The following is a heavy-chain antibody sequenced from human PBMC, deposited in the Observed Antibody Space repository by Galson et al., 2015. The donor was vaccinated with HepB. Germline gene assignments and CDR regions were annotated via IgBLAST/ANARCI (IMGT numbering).Heavy chain of an antibody. Sequence: SVKVSCKASGYTFTTYYMHWVRQAPGQGLEWMGIINCSGGSTTYAQKFQGRVTMTRDTSTSTVYMELSSLRSEDTAVYFCARDLIGYIDFWGQGTLVTVSS. CDR3: ARDLIGYIDF. D-gene: IGHD2-15*01. J-gene: IGHJ4*02. CDR2: INCSGGST. CDR1: GYTFTTYY. V-gene: IGHV1-46*01.